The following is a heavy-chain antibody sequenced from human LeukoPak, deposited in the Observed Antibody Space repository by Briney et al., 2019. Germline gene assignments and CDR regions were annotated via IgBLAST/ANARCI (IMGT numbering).Heavy chain of an antibody. V-gene: IGHV4-39*01. Sequence: SETLSLTCTVSGVSISSSNSYWGWIRQPPGKGLEWIGSIYYSGNTYYNASLKSQVSISIDTSKNQFSLKLSSVPAADTAVYYCASWGATHHYFDSWGRGTLVTVSS. D-gene: IGHD1-26*01. CDR3: ASWGATHHYFDS. CDR1: GVSISSSNSY. J-gene: IGHJ4*02. CDR2: IYYSGNT.